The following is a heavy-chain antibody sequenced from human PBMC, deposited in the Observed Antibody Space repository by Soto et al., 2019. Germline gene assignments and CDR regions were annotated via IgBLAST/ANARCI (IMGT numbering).Heavy chain of an antibody. CDR1: GYTFTSYG. Sequence: ASVKVSCKASGYTFTSYGISWVRQAPGQGLEWMGWISAYNGNTNYAQKLQGRVTMTTDTSTSTAYMELRSLRSDDTAVYYCARLYCSGGSCHYMDVWGKGTTVTVSS. D-gene: IGHD2-15*01. CDR2: ISAYNGNT. V-gene: IGHV1-18*01. CDR3: ARLYCSGGSCHYMDV. J-gene: IGHJ6*03.